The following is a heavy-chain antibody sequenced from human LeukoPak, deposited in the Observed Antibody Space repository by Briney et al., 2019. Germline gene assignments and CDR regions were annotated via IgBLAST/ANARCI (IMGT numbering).Heavy chain of an antibody. CDR3: ARATWDPNYYYYMDV. J-gene: IGHJ6*03. Sequence: GGSLRLSCAASRFTFSSYVMKWVRQVPGKGLEWVSSISTSSSYIYYADSVKGRFTISRDNAKNPLYLQMNSLRAEDTAVYYCARATWDPNYYYYMDVWGKGTTVTISS. V-gene: IGHV3-21*01. CDR1: RFTFSSYV. D-gene: IGHD1-26*01. CDR2: ISTSSSYI.